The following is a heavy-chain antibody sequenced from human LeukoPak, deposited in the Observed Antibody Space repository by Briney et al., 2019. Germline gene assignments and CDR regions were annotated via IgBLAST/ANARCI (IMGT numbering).Heavy chain of an antibody. CDR1: GYTFTGYY. D-gene: IGHD2-21*02. CDR2: INPNSGGT. V-gene: IGHV1-2*02. J-gene: IGHJ4*02. Sequence: ASVKVSCKASGYTFTGYYMHWVRQAPGQGLEWMGWINPNSGGTNYAQKFQGRVTMTRDTSISTAYMELSRLRSDDTAVYYCARDRGWWEPGLAYCGGDCYFGYWGQGTLVTVSS. CDR3: ARDRGWWEPGLAYCGGDCYFGY.